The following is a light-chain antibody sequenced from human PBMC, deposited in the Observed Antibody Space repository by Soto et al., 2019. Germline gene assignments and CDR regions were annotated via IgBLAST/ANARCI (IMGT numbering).Light chain of an antibody. V-gene: IGLV2-18*01. J-gene: IGLJ2*01. CDR3: GLYTIAETVV. Sequence: QSVLTQPPSVSGSPGQSVTISCTGTKEVASYNRVSWYQQTPGTSPKLLVYDVTKRASGISDRFSGSKSGNTASLSISGLQAGDEGAYYCGLYTIAETVVLGGGTKDTVL. CDR2: DVT. CDR1: KEVASYNR.